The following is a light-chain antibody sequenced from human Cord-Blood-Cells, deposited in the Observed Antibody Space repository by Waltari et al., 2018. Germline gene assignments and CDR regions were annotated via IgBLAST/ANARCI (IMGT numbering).Light chain of an antibody. CDR1: SSNIGAGYD. CDR3: QSYDSSLSSWV. J-gene: IGLJ3*02. V-gene: IGLV1-40*01. Sequence: QSVLTQPPSVSGAPGQWVTISCTGSSSNIGAGYDVHWYQQLPGTAPKLLIYGTSNRPSGVPDRFSGSKSGTSASLAITGLQAEDEADYYCQSYDSSLSSWVFGGGTKLTVL. CDR2: GTS.